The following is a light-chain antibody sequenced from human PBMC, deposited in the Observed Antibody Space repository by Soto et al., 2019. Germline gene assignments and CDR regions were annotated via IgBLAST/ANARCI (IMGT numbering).Light chain of an antibody. V-gene: IGKV3-20*01. J-gene: IGKJ5*01. Sequence: EIVLTQSPCTLSLSPGERVTLSCRASQNVYNNYLAWYQQRPGQAPRSLIYGASSRATGIPDRFSGSGSGTDFTLSISRLEPEDSAVYFCQQYGSSPPITFGQGTRLEIK. CDR3: QQYGSSPPIT. CDR2: GAS. CDR1: QNVYNNY.